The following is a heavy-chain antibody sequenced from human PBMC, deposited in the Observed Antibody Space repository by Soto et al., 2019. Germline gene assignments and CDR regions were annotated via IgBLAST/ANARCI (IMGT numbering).Heavy chain of an antibody. CDR3: ARELDGSGWYGY. CDR2: ISSNGGST. V-gene: IGHV3-64*01. Sequence: EVQLVESGGGLVRPGGSLRLSCAASGFTFSSYAMHWVRQAPGKGLEYVSAISSNGGSTYYANSVKGRFTISRDNSKNTLYLQMGSLRAEDMAVYYCARELDGSGWYGYWGQGTLVTVSS. J-gene: IGHJ4*02. D-gene: IGHD6-19*01. CDR1: GFTFSSYA.